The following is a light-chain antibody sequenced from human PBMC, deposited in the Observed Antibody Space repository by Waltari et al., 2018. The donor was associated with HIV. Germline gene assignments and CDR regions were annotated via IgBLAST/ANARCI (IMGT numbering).Light chain of an antibody. CDR3: QAWDSRTS. CDR2: QDS. CDR1: NLGDKY. Sequence: SYELTQPPSVSVSPGQTASITCSGDNLGDKYVSWYQQKAGQSPVLVIFQDSQRPSGIPERFSGSNSGNTATLTISGTQAMDEADYYGQAWDSRTSFGGGTKLTVL. V-gene: IGLV3-1*01. J-gene: IGLJ2*01.